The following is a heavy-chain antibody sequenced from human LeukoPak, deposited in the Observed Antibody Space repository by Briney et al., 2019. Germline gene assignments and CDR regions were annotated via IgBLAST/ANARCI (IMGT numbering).Heavy chain of an antibody. J-gene: IGHJ4*02. CDR3: ARDLSLDN. CDR1: EFVLSGYE. CDR2: ISSRGGIT. V-gene: IGHV3-48*03. Sequence: GGSLRLSCVASEFVLSGYEMNWVRQAPGQGLEWVSSISSRGGITYYADSVKGRFTISRDNAKNSLYLQMSSLRAEDTALYYCARDLSLDNWGQGTLVTVSS.